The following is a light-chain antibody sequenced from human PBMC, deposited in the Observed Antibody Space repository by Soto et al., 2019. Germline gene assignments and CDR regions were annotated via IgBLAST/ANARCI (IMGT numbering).Light chain of an antibody. Sequence: DVQMTQSPSTLSASVGDTITIICRASQSVSSWVAWYQQKPGKAPKLLIYKAYSLESGIPSRFSGSGSGTEFTLTITSLQPDDFATYYCQQYDSYSLTFGPGTTVDIK. V-gene: IGKV1-5*03. CDR1: QSVSSW. CDR2: KAY. CDR3: QQYDSYSLT. J-gene: IGKJ3*01.